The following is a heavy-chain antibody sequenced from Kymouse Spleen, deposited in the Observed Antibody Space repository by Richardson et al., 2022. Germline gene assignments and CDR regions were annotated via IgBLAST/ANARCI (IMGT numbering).Heavy chain of an antibody. D-gene: IGHD6-19*01. CDR1: GFTFSSYW. J-gene: IGHJ6*02. CDR3: ASSGWYYYYYGMDV. CDR2: IKQDGSEK. V-gene: IGHV3-7*01. Sequence: EVQLVESGGGLVQPGGSLRLSCAASGFTFSSYWMSWVRQAPGKGLEWVANIKQDGSEKYYVDSVKGRFTISRDNAKNSLYLQMNSLRAEDTAVYYCASSGWYYYYYGMDVWGQGTTVTVSS.